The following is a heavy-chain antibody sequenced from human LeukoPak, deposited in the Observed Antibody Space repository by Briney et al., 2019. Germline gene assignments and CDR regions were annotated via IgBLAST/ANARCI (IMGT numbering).Heavy chain of an antibody. D-gene: IGHD2-2*01. J-gene: IGHJ5*02. CDR1: GGSIGSYY. V-gene: IGHV4-4*07. Sequence: SETLSLTCTVSGGSIGSYYWSWIRQPAGKGLEWIGRIYTSGSTNYNPSLKSRVTMSVDTSKNQFSLKLSSVTAADTAVYYCARDRVVVPAARNWFDPWGQGTLVTVSS. CDR3: ARDRVVVPAARNWFDP. CDR2: IYTSGST.